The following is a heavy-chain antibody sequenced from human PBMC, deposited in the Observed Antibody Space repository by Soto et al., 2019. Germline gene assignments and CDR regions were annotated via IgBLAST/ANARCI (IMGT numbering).Heavy chain of an antibody. D-gene: IGHD3-9*01. CDR1: GGSISVYY. CDR3: ARGVGSSPPRY. Sequence: SETLSLTCTISGGSISVYYWSWIRQSPRQGLEWIGYVYDNGRPYYSPSLKSRVTISADASKNQISLKLTSATAADTAVYYCARGVGSSPPRYWGRGTLVTVSS. J-gene: IGHJ4*02. CDR2: VYDNGRP. V-gene: IGHV4-59*01.